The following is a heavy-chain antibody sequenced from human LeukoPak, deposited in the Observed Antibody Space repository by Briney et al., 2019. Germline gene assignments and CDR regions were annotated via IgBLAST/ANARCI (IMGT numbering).Heavy chain of an antibody. CDR3: ARDPLGIRMLSLGIDY. J-gene: IGHJ4*02. V-gene: IGHV3-33*01. CDR2: IWYDGGNK. CDR1: GFTFSSYG. D-gene: IGHD3-16*02. Sequence: GGSLRLSCAASGFTFSSYGMHWVRQAPGKGLEWVAVIWYDGGNKYYADSVKGRFTISRDNSKNTLYLQMNSLRAEDTAVYYCARDPLGIRMLSLGIDYWGQGTLVTVSS.